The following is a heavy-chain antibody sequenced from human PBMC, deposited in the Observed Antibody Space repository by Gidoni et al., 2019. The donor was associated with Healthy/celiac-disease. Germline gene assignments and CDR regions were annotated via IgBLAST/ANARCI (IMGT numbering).Heavy chain of an antibody. V-gene: IGHV4-31*03. J-gene: IGHJ4*02. CDR3: ARVMIGNEAFDY. D-gene: IGHD3-16*01. CDR1: AASISSGGSY. Sequence: VHLHESGPELVTPSQTLYLPCTVTAASISSGGSYWSCGRQHPGKGLEWIGYIYYSGSTYYTPSLKGRVTISVATSKNPFSLKLSSVTAADTAVYYCARVMIGNEAFDYWGQGTLVTVSS. CDR2: IYYSGST.